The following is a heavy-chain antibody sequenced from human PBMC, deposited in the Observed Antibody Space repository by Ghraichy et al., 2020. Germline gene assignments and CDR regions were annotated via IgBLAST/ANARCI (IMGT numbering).Heavy chain of an antibody. D-gene: IGHD6-13*01. CDR2: FDPEDGET. Sequence: ASVKVSCKVPGYTLTELSMHWVRQAPGKGLEWMGGFDPEDGETIYAQKFQGRLIMTEDTSTDTAYMELSSLRSEDTAVYYCATDSRGGIAGAFDIWGQGTMVTVSS. CDR3: ATDSRGGIAGAFDI. CDR1: GYTLTELS. J-gene: IGHJ3*02. V-gene: IGHV1-24*01.